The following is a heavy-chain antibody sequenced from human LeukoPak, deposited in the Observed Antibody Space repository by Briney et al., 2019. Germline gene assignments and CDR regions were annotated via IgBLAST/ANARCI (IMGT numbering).Heavy chain of an antibody. J-gene: IGHJ6*02. CDR2: IYRGGST. V-gene: IGHV3-53*01. CDR3: ARDRDGGPFHMDV. D-gene: IGHD5-24*01. Sequence: GGSLSLLCAVSGLPHSSNYILWVRQAPGRGREGVSVIYRGGSTYYADSVKGRFTISRDNSKNTLYLQMNTLIAEDTAVYYCARDRDGGPFHMDVWGQGTTVTVSS. CDR1: GLPHSSNY.